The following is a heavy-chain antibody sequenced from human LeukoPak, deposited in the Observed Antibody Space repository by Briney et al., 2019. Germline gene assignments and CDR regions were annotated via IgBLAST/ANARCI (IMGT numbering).Heavy chain of an antibody. CDR3: ARDRGVRGVYMDV. Sequence: SETLSLTCTVSDGAIAGYPWSWIRQPPGKGLEWIGYMYDSGITNYNSSLKSRVTISVDTSKSQLSLKLSSVTAADTAVYYCARDRGVRGVYMDVWGKGTTVTVSS. J-gene: IGHJ6*03. CDR1: DGAIAGYP. CDR2: MYDSGIT. D-gene: IGHD3-10*01. V-gene: IGHV4-59*01.